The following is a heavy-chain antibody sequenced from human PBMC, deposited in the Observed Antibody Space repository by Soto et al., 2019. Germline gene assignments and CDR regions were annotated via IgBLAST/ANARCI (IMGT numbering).Heavy chain of an antibody. CDR2: ISSSSSYI. Sequence: EVQLVESGGGLVKPGGSLRLSCAASGFTFSSYSMNWVRQAPGKGLEWVSSISSSSSYIYYADSVKGRFTISRDNAKNSLYRQMNSLRAEDTAVYYCARDEGSSWYGNWFDPWGQGTLVTVSS. V-gene: IGHV3-21*01. CDR3: ARDEGSSWYGNWFDP. D-gene: IGHD6-13*01. CDR1: GFTFSSYS. J-gene: IGHJ5*02.